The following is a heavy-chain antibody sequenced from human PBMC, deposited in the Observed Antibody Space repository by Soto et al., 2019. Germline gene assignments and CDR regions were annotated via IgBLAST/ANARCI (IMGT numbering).Heavy chain of an antibody. CDR1: GYTFTSYA. J-gene: IGHJ4*02. V-gene: IGHV1-3*05. Sequence: QVQLVQSGAEEKKPGASVKVSCKASGYTFTSYAMHWVRQAPGQRLEWMGWINAGNGNTKYSQKCQGRVTITRDTSASTAYMERSSMRSEDTAVYYWARGRAPYYFDYWGQGTLVTVSS. CDR2: INAGNGNT. CDR3: ARGRAPYYFDY.